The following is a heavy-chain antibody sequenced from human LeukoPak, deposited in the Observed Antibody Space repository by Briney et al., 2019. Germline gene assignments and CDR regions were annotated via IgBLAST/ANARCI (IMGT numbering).Heavy chain of an antibody. CDR2: INPNSGGT. Sequence: ASVKVSCKASGGTFSSYAISWVRQAPGQGLEWMGGINPNSGGTNYAQKFQGRVTMTRDTSISTAHMELSRLRTDDTAVYYCARDQSRSSEADVFDIWGQGTMVTVSS. CDR3: ARDQSRSSEADVFDI. J-gene: IGHJ3*02. D-gene: IGHD6-19*01. CDR1: GGTFSSYA. V-gene: IGHV1-2*02.